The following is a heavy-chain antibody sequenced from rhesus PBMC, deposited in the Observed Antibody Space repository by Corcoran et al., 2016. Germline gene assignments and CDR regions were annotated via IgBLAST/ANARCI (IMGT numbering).Heavy chain of an antibody. J-gene: IGHJ4*01. Sequence: QVTLKESGPALVKPTQTLTLTCTFSGFSLTTSGMGVGWIRQPPGKALEWLALIYWDDDNRYSTSLQSRLTISKDTSKNQVVLIMTNMDPVDTATYYCARRGYSYSFDYWGQGVLVTVSS. CDR3: ARRGYSYSFDY. CDR1: GFSLTTSGMG. D-gene: IGHD5-12*01. V-gene: IGHV2-174*01. CDR2: IYWDDDN.